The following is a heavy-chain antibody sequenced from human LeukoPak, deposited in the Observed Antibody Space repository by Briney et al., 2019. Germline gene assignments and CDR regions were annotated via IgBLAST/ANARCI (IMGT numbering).Heavy chain of an antibody. CDR2: ISSSSSYI. CDR3: ARDRARSYCDDGSGYYSPFDY. CDR1: GFTFSSYS. V-gene: IGHV3-21*01. J-gene: IGHJ4*02. Sequence: GGSLRLSCAASGFTFSSYSLNWVRQAPGKGLEWVSSISSSSSYIYYADSVKGRFTISRDNAENSLYLQMNSLRAEDTAVYYCARDRARSYCDDGSGYYSPFDYWGQGTLVTVSS. D-gene: IGHD3-22*01.